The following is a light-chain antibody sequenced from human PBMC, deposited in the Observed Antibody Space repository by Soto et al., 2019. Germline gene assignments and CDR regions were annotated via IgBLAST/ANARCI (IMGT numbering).Light chain of an antibody. J-gene: IGKJ4*01. V-gene: IGKV3-11*01. Sequence: EIVLTRSPATLSLSPGERATLSCRASQSVSSLLAWYQQKSGQPPRLLISDASNRATGVPARFSGSGSGTDFTLIISSLEPEDFAVYYCQQRSNWPLSFGGGTKVEI. CDR2: DAS. CDR3: QQRSNWPLS. CDR1: QSVSSL.